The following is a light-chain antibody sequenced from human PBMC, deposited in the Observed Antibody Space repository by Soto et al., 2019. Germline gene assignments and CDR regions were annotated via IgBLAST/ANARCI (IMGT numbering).Light chain of an antibody. V-gene: IGKV3-20*01. CDR3: QQYGSSPTWT. J-gene: IGKJ1*01. Sequence: EIVLTQSLATLSVSPGDRVTLSCSASQAVNTRLAWYQHKPGQAPRLLIYGASTRATGIPDRFSGSGSGTDFTLTISRLEPEDSAVYYCQQYGSSPTWTFGQGTKVDIK. CDR2: GAS. CDR1: QAVNTR.